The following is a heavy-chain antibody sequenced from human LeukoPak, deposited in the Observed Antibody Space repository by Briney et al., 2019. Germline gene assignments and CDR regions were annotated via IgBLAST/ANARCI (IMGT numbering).Heavy chain of an antibody. J-gene: IGHJ1*01. CDR1: GLTFSTSN. V-gene: IGHV3-21*01. Sequence: GGSLRLSCAASGLTFSTSNMNWVRQTPGKGLEWVSSINGWSRYIYYADSVTGRFTISRDNANNSLYLQMNNLRPEDTAVYYCATSPSPVWEILGGIVKYFQHWGLGTLVSVSS. CDR2: INGWSRYI. CDR3: ATSPSPVWEILGGIVKYFQH. D-gene: IGHD1-26*01.